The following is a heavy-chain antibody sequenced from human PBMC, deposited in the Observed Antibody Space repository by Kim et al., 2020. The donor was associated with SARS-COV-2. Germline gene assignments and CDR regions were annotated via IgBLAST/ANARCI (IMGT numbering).Heavy chain of an antibody. V-gene: IGHV1-3*01. Sequence: QYSDTFQGRITITRDNSARTAYMELSSLRPEDTAVYYCARSVAIMTPGMDVWGQGTTVTVSS. J-gene: IGHJ6*02. CDR3: ARSVAIMTPGMDV. D-gene: IGHD2-21*01.